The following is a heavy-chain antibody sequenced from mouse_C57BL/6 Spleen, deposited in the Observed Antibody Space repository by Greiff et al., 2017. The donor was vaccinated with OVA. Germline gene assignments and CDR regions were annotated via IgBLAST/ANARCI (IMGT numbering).Heavy chain of an antibody. CDR1: GFTFSNSW. CDR3: TEGDYFDY. Sequence: EVQRVESGGGLVQPGGSMKLSCVASGFTFSNSWMNWVRQSPEKGLEWVAQIRLKSDNYATHYAESVKGRFTISRDDSKSSVYLQINNLRAEDTGIYYCTEGDYFDYWGQGTTLTVSS. V-gene: IGHV6-3*01. CDR2: IRLKSDNYAT. J-gene: IGHJ2*01.